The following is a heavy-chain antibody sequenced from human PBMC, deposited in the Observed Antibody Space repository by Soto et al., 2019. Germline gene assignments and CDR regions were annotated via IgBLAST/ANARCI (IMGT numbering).Heavy chain of an antibody. CDR3: ARAVNGYSSSWSQV. Sequence: VGSLRLSCAASGFTFSSYAMHWVRQAPGKGLEWVAVISYDGSNKYYADSVKGRFTISRDNSKNTLYLQMNSLRAEDTAVYYCARAVNGYSSSWSQVWGQGTLVTVPS. V-gene: IGHV3-30-3*01. D-gene: IGHD6-13*01. CDR2: ISYDGSNK. CDR1: GFTFSSYA. J-gene: IGHJ4*02.